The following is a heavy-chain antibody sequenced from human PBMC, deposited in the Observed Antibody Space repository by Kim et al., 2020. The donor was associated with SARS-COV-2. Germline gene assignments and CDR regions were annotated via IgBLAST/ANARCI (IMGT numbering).Heavy chain of an antibody. CDR2: ISSSSSYI. D-gene: IGHD6-19*01. V-gene: IGHV3-21*01. J-gene: IGHJ6*03. CDR3: ARNFKTVAGPDGLYYYYMDV. Sequence: GGSLRLSCAASGFTFSSYSMNWVRQAPGKGLEWVSSISSSSSYIYYADSVKGRFTISRDNAKNSLYLQMNSLIAEDTAVYYCARNFKTVAGPDGLYYYYMDVWGKGTTVTVSS. CDR1: GFTFSSYS.